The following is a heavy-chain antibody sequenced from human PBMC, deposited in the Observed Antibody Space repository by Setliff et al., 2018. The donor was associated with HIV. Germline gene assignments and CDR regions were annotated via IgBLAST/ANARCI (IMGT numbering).Heavy chain of an antibody. V-gene: IGHV4-38-2*02. CDR2: IYHSGST. Sequence: PSETLSLTCAVSGYSISSGYYWGWIRQPPGKGLEWIGSIYHSGSTYYNPSLKSRVTISLDTSKNQFSLKLSSVTAADTAVYCCARDIQAAGTGWFDPWGQGTLVTVSS. CDR3: ARDIQAAGTGWFDP. J-gene: IGHJ5*02. CDR1: GYSISSGYY. D-gene: IGHD6-13*01.